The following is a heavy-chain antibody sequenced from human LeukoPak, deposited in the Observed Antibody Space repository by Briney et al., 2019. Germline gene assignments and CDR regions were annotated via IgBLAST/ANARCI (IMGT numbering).Heavy chain of an antibody. CDR3: ARLGPSRYDYYYMDV. D-gene: IGHD3-16*01. CDR2: IYYSGRT. J-gene: IGHJ6*03. V-gene: IGHV4-59*08. Sequence: SETLSLTCSVSGGSISSYYWSWIRQPPGKGLEWIGYIYYSGRTSYNPSLKSRVSISVETSKNQFSLKLRSVSAADTSVYYCARLGPSRYDYYYMDVWVKGTTVTISS. CDR1: GGSISSYY.